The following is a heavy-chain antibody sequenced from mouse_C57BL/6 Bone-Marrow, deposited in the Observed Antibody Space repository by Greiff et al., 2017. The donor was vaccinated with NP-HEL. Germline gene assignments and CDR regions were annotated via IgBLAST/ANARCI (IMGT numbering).Heavy chain of an antibody. CDR1: GYSFTGYY. Sequence: VQLQQSGPELVKPGASVKISCKASGYSFTGYYMNWVKQSPEKSLEWIGEINPSTGGTTYNQKFKAKATLTVDKSSSTASMQLKSLTSEDAAVYYCARGQLRRRKNYAMDYWGQGTSVTVSS. CDR3: ARGQLRRRKNYAMDY. V-gene: IGHV1-42*01. D-gene: IGHD3-2*02. CDR2: INPSTGGT. J-gene: IGHJ4*01.